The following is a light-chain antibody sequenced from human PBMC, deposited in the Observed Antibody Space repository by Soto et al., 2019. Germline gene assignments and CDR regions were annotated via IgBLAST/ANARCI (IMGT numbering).Light chain of an antibody. V-gene: IGKV3-11*01. J-gene: IGKJ1*01. Sequence: IVLTQSPATLSLSPWERATLSCRASQSVSSYLAWYQQKPGQAPRLLIYDASNRATGIPARFSGSGSGTDFTLTISSLEPEDFAVYYCQQYDIWPRWTFGQGTKVDIK. CDR3: QQYDIWPRWT. CDR2: DAS. CDR1: QSVSSY.